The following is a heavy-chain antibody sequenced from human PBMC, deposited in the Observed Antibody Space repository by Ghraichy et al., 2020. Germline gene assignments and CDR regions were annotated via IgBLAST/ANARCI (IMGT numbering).Heavy chain of an antibody. CDR2: INPSGGST. Sequence: ASVKVSCKASGYTFTSYYMHWVRQAPGQGLEWMGIINPSGGSTSYAQKFQGRVTMTRDTSTSTVYMELSSLRSEDTAVYYCARVPVYSQASYNWAYFDYWGQGTLVTVSS. CDR3: ARVPVYSQASYNWAYFDY. D-gene: IGHD1-1*01. V-gene: IGHV1-46*01. CDR1: GYTFTSYY. J-gene: IGHJ4*02.